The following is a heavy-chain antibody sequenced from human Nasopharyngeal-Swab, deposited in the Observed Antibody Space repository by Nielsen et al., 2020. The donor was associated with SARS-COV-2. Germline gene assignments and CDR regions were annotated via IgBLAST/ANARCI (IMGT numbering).Heavy chain of an antibody. CDR2: ISNDGSNK. CDR1: GFPFSTYA. CDR3: ARDPRGDGYGLFDY. D-gene: IGHD5-24*01. J-gene: IGHJ4*02. Sequence: GGSLRLSCAASGFPFSTYAMHWVRQAPGKGLEWVAVISNDGSNKFYGDSVKGQITISRDNSKNTLYLQMSSLRAEDTATYYCARDPRGDGYGLFDYWGQGTMVTVSS. V-gene: IGHV3-30*03.